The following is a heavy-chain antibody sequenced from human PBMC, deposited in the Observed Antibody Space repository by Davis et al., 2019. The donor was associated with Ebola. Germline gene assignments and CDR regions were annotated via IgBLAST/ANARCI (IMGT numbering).Heavy chain of an antibody. V-gene: IGHV3-43*02. CDR3: ARDITFSSGWYRDN. CDR2: ISGDGANI. Sequence: GSLSLSCAVSAFTIDDYAMNWVRHVPGTGLDWVFLISGDGANIYYADSVKGRFTISRDNSKNSLFLQMNSLRTEDTALYYCARDITFSSGWYRDNWGQGTLVTVSS. J-gene: IGHJ4*02. CDR1: AFTIDDYA. D-gene: IGHD6-19*01.